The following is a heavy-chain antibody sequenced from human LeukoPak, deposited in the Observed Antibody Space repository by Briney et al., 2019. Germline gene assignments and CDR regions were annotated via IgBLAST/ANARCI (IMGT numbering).Heavy chain of an antibody. Sequence: PGGSLRLSCAASGFTFSSYYMAWFRQAPGKGLEWVANIKQDGSEKYYVDSVEGRFTISRDNAKNSLFLQLNSLRAEDTAVYYCARGLAVAGPFDYWGQGTLVTVSS. CDR1: GFTFSSYY. D-gene: IGHD6-19*01. J-gene: IGHJ4*02. V-gene: IGHV3-7*02. CDR2: IKQDGSEK. CDR3: ARGLAVAGPFDY.